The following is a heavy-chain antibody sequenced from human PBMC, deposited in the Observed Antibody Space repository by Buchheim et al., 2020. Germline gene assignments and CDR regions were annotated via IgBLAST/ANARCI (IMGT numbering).Heavy chain of an antibody. J-gene: IGHJ4*02. Sequence: QVQLQQWGAGLLKPSETLSLTCAVYGGSFSGYYWSWIRQPPGKGLEWIGEINHSGSTNYNPSLKRRVTISVATSKNQFSLKLSSVTAADTAVYYCARGWKGWLRSLYFDYWGQGTL. CDR1: GGSFSGYY. CDR3: ARGWKGWLRSLYFDY. V-gene: IGHV4-34*01. CDR2: INHSGST. D-gene: IGHD5-12*01.